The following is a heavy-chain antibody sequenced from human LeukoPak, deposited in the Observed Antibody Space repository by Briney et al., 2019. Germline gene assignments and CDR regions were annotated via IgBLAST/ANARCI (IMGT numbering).Heavy chain of an antibody. Sequence: PGGSLRLSCAAPGFTFSSYSMNWVRQAPGKGLEWVSSISSSSSYIYYADSVKGRFTISRDNAKNSLYLQMNSLRAEDTAVYYCARLVWIPYYYGMDVWGQGTTVTVSS. CDR2: ISSSSSYI. D-gene: IGHD5-18*01. CDR3: ARLVWIPYYYGMDV. J-gene: IGHJ6*02. V-gene: IGHV3-21*01. CDR1: GFTFSSYS.